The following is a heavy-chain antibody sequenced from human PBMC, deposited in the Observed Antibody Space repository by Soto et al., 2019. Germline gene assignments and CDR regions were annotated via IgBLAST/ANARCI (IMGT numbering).Heavy chain of an antibody. Sequence: QVQLVQSGAEVKKPGASVKVSCKASGYTFTSYYMHWVRQAPGQGLEWMGIINPSGGSTSYAQKFQGRVTMTRDTSTSTVYMELSSLRSEDTAVYYCARTDVRFLEVPTHFDYWGQGTLVTVSS. CDR3: ARTDVRFLEVPTHFDY. CDR2: INPSGGST. V-gene: IGHV1-46*01. CDR1: GYTFTSYY. D-gene: IGHD3-3*01. J-gene: IGHJ4*02.